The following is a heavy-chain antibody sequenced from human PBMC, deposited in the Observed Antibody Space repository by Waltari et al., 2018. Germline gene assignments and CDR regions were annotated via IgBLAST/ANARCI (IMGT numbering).Heavy chain of an antibody. D-gene: IGHD3-22*01. Sequence: QVQLVQSGAGVKKPGASGKVSCKASGYTFTGYYLHWVRRGPGQGREWMGWINPNSGGTNYAQKFQGRVTMTRDTSISTAYMELSRLRSDDTAVYYCARAETYYYDSAGGDAFDIWGQGTMVTVSS. V-gene: IGHV1-2*02. CDR3: ARAETYYYDSAGGDAFDI. CDR1: GYTFTGYY. J-gene: IGHJ3*02. CDR2: INPNSGGT.